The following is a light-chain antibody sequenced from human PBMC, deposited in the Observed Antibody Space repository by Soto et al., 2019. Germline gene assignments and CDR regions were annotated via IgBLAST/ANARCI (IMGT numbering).Light chain of an antibody. J-gene: IGLJ3*02. CDR1: SSDVGGYNY. CDR3: CSYAGSYNWV. V-gene: IGLV2-11*01. CDR2: DVS. Sequence: QSALTQPRSVSGSPGQSVTISCTGTSSDVGGYNYVSWYQQHPGKAPKLMIYDVSKRPSGVPDRFSGSKSGNTASLTISGLQAEDEAYYYCCSYAGSYNWVFGGGTKVTVL.